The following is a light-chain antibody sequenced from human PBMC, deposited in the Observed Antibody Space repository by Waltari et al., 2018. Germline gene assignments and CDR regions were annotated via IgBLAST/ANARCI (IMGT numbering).Light chain of an antibody. V-gene: IGKV3-15*01. CDR1: QSVSSG. Sequence: EIVMTQSPATLSVSPGERATLSCRASQSVSSGLAWYQQKPGQAPRLLIHGASTRATGVPARFSGSGSGTEFTLSISSLQSEDFAVYYCQQYNSRSSFGQGTKLEIK. CDR2: GAS. CDR3: QQYNSRSS. J-gene: IGKJ2*01.